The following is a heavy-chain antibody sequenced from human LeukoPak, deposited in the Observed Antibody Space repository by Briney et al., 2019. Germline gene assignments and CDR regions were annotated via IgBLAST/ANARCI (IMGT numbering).Heavy chain of an antibody. V-gene: IGHV3-48*03. CDR2: ISSSGSTI. CDR3: ATCGYTYGLHFDY. J-gene: IGHJ4*02. Sequence: QTGGSLRLSCAASGFTFSSYEMNWVRQAPGKGLEWVSYISSSGSTIYYADSVKGRFTISRDNAKNSLYLQMNSLRAEDTAVYYCATCGYTYGLHFDYWGQGTLVTVSS. D-gene: IGHD5-18*01. CDR1: GFTFSSYE.